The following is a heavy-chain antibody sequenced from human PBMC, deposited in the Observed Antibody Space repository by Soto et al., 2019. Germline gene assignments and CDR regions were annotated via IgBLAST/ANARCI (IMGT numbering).Heavy chain of an antibody. Sequence: QVQLQESGPGLVKPSETLSLTCTVSGGSFTSYFWSWIRQAPGKGLEWIGYTFHSGSTNYNPSLNSRVIISVDASKYQFSLEVNSVTAADTAVYFCAREIASPGAPYHYMDVWGNGTTVTVSS. J-gene: IGHJ6*03. V-gene: IGHV4-59*01. CDR1: GGSFTSYF. CDR2: TFHSGST. CDR3: AREIASPGAPYHYMDV. D-gene: IGHD6-13*01.